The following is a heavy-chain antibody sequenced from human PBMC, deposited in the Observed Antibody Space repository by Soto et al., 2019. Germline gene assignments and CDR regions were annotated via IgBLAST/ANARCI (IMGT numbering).Heavy chain of an antibody. CDR1: GFSLSTSGMC. CDR2: IDWDDDK. V-gene: IGHV2-70*11. CDR3: ARILTIAARPYYYYYMDV. Sequence: GSGPTLVNPTQTLTLTCTFSGFSLSTSGMCVSWIRQPPGKALEWLARIDWDDDKYYSTSLKTRLTISKDTSKNQVVLTMTNMDPVDTATYYCARILTIAARPYYYYYMDVWGKGTTVTVSS. J-gene: IGHJ6*03. D-gene: IGHD6-6*01.